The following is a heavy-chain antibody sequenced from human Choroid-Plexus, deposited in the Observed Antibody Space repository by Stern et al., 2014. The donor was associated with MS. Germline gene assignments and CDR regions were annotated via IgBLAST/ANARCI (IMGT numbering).Heavy chain of an antibody. J-gene: IGHJ5*02. CDR2: VIYERSNK. CDR1: GFTFGSCA. V-gene: IGHV3-30*18. CDR3: AKDRQYLTYFFDH. Sequence: VQLEESGGGVVQPGRPLRLACVASGFTFGSCAMHWVRQAPGKGLEWVAGVIYERSNKYYADSVKGRFTISRDNSQNTLYMQMSSLRPEDKAVYYCAKDRQYLTYFFDHWGQGSLVTVSS. D-gene: IGHD2/OR15-2a*01.